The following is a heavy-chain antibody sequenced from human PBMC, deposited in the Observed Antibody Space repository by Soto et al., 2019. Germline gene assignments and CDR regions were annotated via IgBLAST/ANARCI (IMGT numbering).Heavy chain of an antibody. V-gene: IGHV3-21*06. CDR1: GFPFSSYN. D-gene: IGHD3-10*01. CDR2: ISSSSRYI. CDR3: ARGGLLSCGEVLKVQYMDV. J-gene: IGHJ6*03. Sequence: EIQLVESGGGLVKPGGSLRLSCATSGFPFSSYNMNWVRQAPGKGLQWVSSISSSSRYIYYADSIKGRFTISRDHANNSLYLELNSLRAEDTAVYYCARGGLLSCGEVLKVQYMDVWGKGTTVAVSS.